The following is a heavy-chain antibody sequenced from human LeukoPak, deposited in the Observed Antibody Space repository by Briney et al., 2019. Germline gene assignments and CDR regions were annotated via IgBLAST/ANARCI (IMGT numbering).Heavy chain of an antibody. CDR2: ISGSGGST. CDR3: AGERGGGEPEYYFDY. V-gene: IGHV3-23*01. Sequence: GGPLRLSCAASGFTFSGYAMSWVRQAPGKGLEWVSAISGSGGSTYYADSVKGRFTISRDNSKNTLYLQMNSLRAEDTAVYYCAGERGGGEPEYYFDYWGQGTLVAVSS. D-gene: IGHD1-14*01. J-gene: IGHJ4*02. CDR1: GFTFSGYA.